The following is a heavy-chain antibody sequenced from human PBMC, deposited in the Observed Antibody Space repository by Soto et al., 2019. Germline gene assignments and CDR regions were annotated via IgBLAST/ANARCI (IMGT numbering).Heavy chain of an antibody. V-gene: IGHV4-31*03. CDR1: GGSISSGGYY. CDR2: IYYSGST. CDR3: ARLAVGATKPHRDD. Sequence: SETLSLTCTVSGGSISSGGYYWSWIRQHPGKGLEWIGYIYYSGSTYYNPSLKSRVTISVDTSKNQFSLKLSSVTAADTAVYYCARLAVGATKPHRDDWGQGTLVTVSS. D-gene: IGHD1-26*01. J-gene: IGHJ4*02.